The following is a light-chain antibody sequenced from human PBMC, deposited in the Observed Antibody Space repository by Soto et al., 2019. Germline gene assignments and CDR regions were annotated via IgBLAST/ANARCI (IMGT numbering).Light chain of an antibody. V-gene: IGKV3-15*01. CDR2: GAS. CDR1: QSINSN. Sequence: EIVMTQSPATLSVSPGERATLSCRASQSINSNLAWYQQKPGQAPRLLIYGASTRATGVPARFSGSGSGTEFTLTISSLQSEEFAVYYCQQYSNWWSFGQGTKVDIK. J-gene: IGKJ1*01. CDR3: QQYSNWWS.